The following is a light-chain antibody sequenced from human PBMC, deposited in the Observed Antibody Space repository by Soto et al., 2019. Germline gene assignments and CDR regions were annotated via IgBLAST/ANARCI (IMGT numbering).Light chain of an antibody. J-gene: IGKJ1*01. Sequence: DIPMTQSPSSVSASVGDRVTITCRASQGISSWLAWYQHKPGKAPKLLIYVASSLQSGVLSRFSGSGSGTDFTLTISSLQPEDFATYYCQQANSFPWTFGQGTKVEIK. CDR2: VAS. CDR1: QGISSW. CDR3: QQANSFPWT. V-gene: IGKV1-12*01.